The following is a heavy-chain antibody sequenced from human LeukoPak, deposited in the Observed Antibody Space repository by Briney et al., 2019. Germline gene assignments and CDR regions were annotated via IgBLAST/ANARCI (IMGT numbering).Heavy chain of an antibody. D-gene: IGHD4-17*01. Sequence: PSETLSLTCTVSGGSISSYYWSWIRQPPGKGLEWIGYIYYSGSTNYNPSLKSRVTISVDTSTNQFSLKLSSVTAADTAVYYCARDHDYGDYRTTTDMQVDYWGQGTLVTVSS. CDR2: IYYSGST. CDR1: GGSISSYY. V-gene: IGHV4-59*12. CDR3: ARDHDYGDYRTTTDMQVDY. J-gene: IGHJ4*02.